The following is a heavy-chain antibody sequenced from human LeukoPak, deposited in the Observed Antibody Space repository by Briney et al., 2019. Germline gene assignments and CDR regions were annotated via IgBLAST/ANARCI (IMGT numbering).Heavy chain of an antibody. CDR2: IIPIFGTA. D-gene: IGHD3-10*01. V-gene: IGHV1-69*05. CDR1: GYTFTGYY. J-gene: IGHJ4*02. Sequence: SVKVSCKASGYTFTGYYMHWVRQAPGQGLEWMGGIIPIFGTANYAQKFQGRVTITTDESTSTAYMELSSLRSEDTAVYYCARVLQGKFDYWGQGTLVTVSS. CDR3: ARVLQGKFDY.